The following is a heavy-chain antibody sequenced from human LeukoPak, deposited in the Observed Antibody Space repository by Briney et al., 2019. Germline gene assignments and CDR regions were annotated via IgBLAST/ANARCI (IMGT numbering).Heavy chain of an antibody. Sequence: TSETLSLTCTVSGGSISSSNYYWGWIRQPPGKGLEWIGSISYSGSTYYNPSLKSRVTISVDTSKNQFSLKLTSVTAADTAVYYCARHSSWYSWFDPWGQGTLVTVSS. CDR3: ARHSSWYSWFDP. CDR2: ISYSGST. V-gene: IGHV4-39*01. J-gene: IGHJ5*02. CDR1: GGSISSSNYY. D-gene: IGHD6-13*01.